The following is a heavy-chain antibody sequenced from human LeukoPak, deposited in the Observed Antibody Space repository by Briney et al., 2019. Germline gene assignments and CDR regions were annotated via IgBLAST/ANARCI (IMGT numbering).Heavy chain of an antibody. CDR1: GGSISRSSHY. J-gene: IGHJ6*03. CDR2: IYYSGST. V-gene: IGHV4-39*07. CDR3: ARNRGYCSGGSCTRQYYYYYYMDV. Sequence: PSETLSLTCTVSGGSISRSSHYWGWIRQPPGKGLEWIGTIYYSGSTYYNLSLKSRVTISVDTSKNQFSLKLSSVTAADTAVYYCARNRGYCSGGSCTRQYYYYYYMDVWGKGTTVTISS. D-gene: IGHD2-15*01.